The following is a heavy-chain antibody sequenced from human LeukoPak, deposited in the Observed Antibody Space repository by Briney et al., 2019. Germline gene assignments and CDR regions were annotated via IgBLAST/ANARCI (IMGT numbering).Heavy chain of an antibody. V-gene: IGHV4-39*07. CDR3: ARGIIP. Sequence: PSETLSLTCTVSGGSISSSTFYWGWIRQPPGKGLEWIGSIYYSGSTYYNTSLKSRVTISVDTSKNQFSLKLSSVTAADTAVYYCARGIIPWGQGTLVTVSS. CDR2: IYYSGST. J-gene: IGHJ5*02. CDR1: GGSISSSTFY. D-gene: IGHD3-10*01.